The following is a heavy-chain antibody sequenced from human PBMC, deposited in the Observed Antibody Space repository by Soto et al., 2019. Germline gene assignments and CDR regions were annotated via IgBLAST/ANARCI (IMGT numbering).Heavy chain of an antibody. J-gene: IGHJ4*02. V-gene: IGHV1-58*01. Sequence: SVKVSCKASGFTFTSSAVQWVRQARGQRLEWIGWIVVGSGNTNYAQKFQERVTITRDMSTSTAYMELSSLRSEDTAVYYCAAVGYYYDSSGYWDYWGQGTRVTVAS. CDR3: AAVGYYYDSSGYWDY. D-gene: IGHD3-22*01. CDR2: IVVGSGNT. CDR1: GFTFTSSA.